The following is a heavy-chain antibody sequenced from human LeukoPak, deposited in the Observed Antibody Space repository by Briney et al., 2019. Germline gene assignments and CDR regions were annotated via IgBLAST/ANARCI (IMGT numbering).Heavy chain of an antibody. CDR3: ARGALYYYYYMDV. V-gene: IGHV3-33*01. CDR1: GFTFSSYG. CDR2: IWYDGSNK. Sequence: PGGSLRLSCAASGFTFSSYGMHWVRQAPGKGLEWVAVIWYDGSNKYYADSVKGRFTISRDNSKSTLYLQMNSLRAEDRAVYYCARGALYYYYYMDVWGKGTTVTVSS. J-gene: IGHJ6*03.